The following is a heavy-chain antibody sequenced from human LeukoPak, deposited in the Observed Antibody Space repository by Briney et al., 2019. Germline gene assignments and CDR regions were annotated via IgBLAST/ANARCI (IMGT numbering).Heavy chain of an antibody. CDR3: ARVVDHDYYDYYLDY. CDR1: GFTVSTND. J-gene: IGHJ4*02. V-gene: IGHV3-53*01. D-gene: IGHD4-17*01. Sequence: GGSLRLSCAASGFTVSTNDMSWVRQAPGKGLECVSIIYSSGSTYNADSVKGRFAISRDTSKNTLFLQMNSLTAEDTAFYCCARVVDHDYYDYYLDYWGQGTLVTVSS. CDR2: IYSSGST.